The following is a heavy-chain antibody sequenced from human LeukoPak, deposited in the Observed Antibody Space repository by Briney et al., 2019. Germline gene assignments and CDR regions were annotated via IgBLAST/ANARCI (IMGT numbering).Heavy chain of an antibody. D-gene: IGHD2-15*01. CDR2: INHSGST. CDR1: GGSFSVYY. V-gene: IGHV4-34*01. Sequence: SETLSLTCAVYGGSFSVYYWSWIRQPPGKGLEWIGEINHSGSTNYNPSLKSRVTISVDTSKNQFSLKLSSVTAADTAVYYCARGGVLNACSGGSCYVNYWGQGTLVTVSS. CDR3: ARGGVLNACSGGSCYVNY. J-gene: IGHJ4*02.